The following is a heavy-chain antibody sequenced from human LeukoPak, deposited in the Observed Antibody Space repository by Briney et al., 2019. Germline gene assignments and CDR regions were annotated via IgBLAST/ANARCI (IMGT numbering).Heavy chain of an antibody. CDR2: IHPGDSDT. CDR1: AYSFTSYW. D-gene: IGHD2-15*01. J-gene: IGHJ6*04. Sequence: GESLKISCKGSAYSFTSYWIGWVRQMPGKGLEWMGLIHPGDSDTRYSPSFQGQVTISADKSISTAYLPWSSLKASDTAMYYCARQRGGCTGGSCTGMDVWGKGTTVTVSS. CDR3: ARQRGGCTGGSCTGMDV. V-gene: IGHV5-51*01.